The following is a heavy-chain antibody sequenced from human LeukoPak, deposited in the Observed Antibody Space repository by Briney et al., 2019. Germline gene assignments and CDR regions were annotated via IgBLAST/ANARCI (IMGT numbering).Heavy chain of an antibody. D-gene: IGHD5-24*01. CDR1: GGSISSYY. J-gene: IGHJ4*02. CDR3: ARERRDSCKVYFDY. V-gene: IGHV4-59*01. Sequence: SETLSLTSTVSGGSISSYYWSWIRQPPGKGLEWIGYIYYSGSTNYNPSLKSRVTISVDTSKNQFSLKLSSVTAADSAVYYCARERRDSCKVYFDYWGQGTLVTVSS. CDR2: IYYSGST.